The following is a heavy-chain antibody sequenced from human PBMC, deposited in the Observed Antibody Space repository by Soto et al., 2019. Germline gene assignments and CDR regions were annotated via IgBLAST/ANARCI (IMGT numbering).Heavy chain of an antibody. V-gene: IGHV4-59*08. Sequence: QVQLQESGPGLVKPSETLSLTCTVSGGSIDGYNCAWIRQPPGKALEWVGYVYYNGGSSYNPSLTSRVTLSMDTSKSQFSLHLRSVTAGDTAVYYCARQGIGNLHGLVDVWGRGTTVTVSS. J-gene: IGHJ6*02. CDR1: GGSIDGYN. CDR3: ARQGIGNLHGLVDV. CDR2: VYYNGGS. D-gene: IGHD3-10*01.